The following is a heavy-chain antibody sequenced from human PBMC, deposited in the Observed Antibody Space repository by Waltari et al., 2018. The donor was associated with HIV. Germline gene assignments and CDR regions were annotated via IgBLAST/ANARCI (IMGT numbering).Heavy chain of an antibody. Sequence: QAQLVESGGGVVQPGRSLRLSCEASGFAFSTYGMYWVRQAPGKWLEWGAVIWYDGSKKDYGDSVKGRFTISRDNSKNTVYLQMTSLRADDTGIYYCAGGRTAFGVVTGAPLGVDVWGQGTTVTVSS. CDR2: IWYDGSKK. CDR3: AGGRTAFGVVTGAPLGVDV. CDR1: GFAFSTYG. D-gene: IGHD3-3*01. J-gene: IGHJ6*02. V-gene: IGHV3-33*01.